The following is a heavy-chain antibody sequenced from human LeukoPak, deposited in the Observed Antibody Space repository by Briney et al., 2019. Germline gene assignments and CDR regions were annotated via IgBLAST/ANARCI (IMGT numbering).Heavy chain of an antibody. CDR3: AKSAVSWLWEFDFDQ. Sequence: PGGSLRLSCAASGFTFSSYAMSWVRQAPGKWLEWVSAISGSGGSTYYADSVKGRFTITRDNSKNTLYLQMNSQRAGNAAVYYFAKSAVSWLWEFDFDQGAQGTLVTVSS. V-gene: IGHV3-23*01. CDR2: ISGSGGST. J-gene: IGHJ4*02. D-gene: IGHD3-10*01. CDR1: GFTFSSYA.